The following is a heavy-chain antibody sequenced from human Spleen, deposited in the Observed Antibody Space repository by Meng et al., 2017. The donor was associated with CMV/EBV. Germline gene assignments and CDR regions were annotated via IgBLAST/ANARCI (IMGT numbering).Heavy chain of an antibody. CDR3: ARAPSYCGSISCHSYYYYGLDV. V-gene: IGHV1-69*05. D-gene: IGHD2-2*01. CDR1: GGTFSSYA. Sequence: SVKVSCKASGGTFSSYAISWVRQAPGQGLEWMGGIIPIFGTANYAQKFQGRVTITTDESTSTAYMELSSLRSEDTAVYYCARAPSYCGSISCHSYYYYGLDVWGQGTTVTVSS. CDR2: IIPIFGTA. J-gene: IGHJ6*02.